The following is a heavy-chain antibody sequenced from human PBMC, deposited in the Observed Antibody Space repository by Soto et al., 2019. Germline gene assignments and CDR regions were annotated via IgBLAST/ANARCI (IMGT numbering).Heavy chain of an antibody. CDR1: GFTVRSNY. J-gene: IGHJ5*02. V-gene: IGHV3-53*01. CDR3: AGGSGYYSRSVDP. CDR2: IYSGGST. Sequence: EVQLVESGGGLIQPGGSLRLSCAASGFTVRSNYMSWVRQAPGKGLEWVSVIYSGGSTYYADSVKGRFTISRDNSKNTLYLQMNSLRAEDTAVYYCAGGSGYYSRSVDPWGQGTLVNVSS. D-gene: IGHD3-22*01.